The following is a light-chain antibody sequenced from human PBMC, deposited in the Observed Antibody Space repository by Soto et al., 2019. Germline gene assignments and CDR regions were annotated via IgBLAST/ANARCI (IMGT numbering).Light chain of an antibody. CDR2: GAS. CDR1: QSVSSN. Sequence: EIVMTQSPATLPVSPGERATLSCRASQSVSSNLAWYQQKPGQAPRLLIYGASTRATGIPARFSGSGSGTEFTLTISSLQSEDFAVYYCQQYNNWNTFGQGTKLEIK. V-gene: IGKV3-15*01. CDR3: QQYNNWNT. J-gene: IGKJ2*01.